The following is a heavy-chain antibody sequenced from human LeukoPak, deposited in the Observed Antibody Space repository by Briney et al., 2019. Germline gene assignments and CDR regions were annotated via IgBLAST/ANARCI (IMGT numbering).Heavy chain of an antibody. D-gene: IGHD3-10*01. CDR2: IKSKTDGGTT. J-gene: IGHJ4*02. Sequence: GGSLRLSCAASGFTFSNAWMSWVRQAPGKGLEWVGRIKSKTDGGTTDYAAPVKGRFTISRDDSKNTLYLQMNSLRAEDTAVYYCTSLGNYGSGSFSFNYWGQGTLVTVSS. V-gene: IGHV3-15*01. CDR3: TSLGNYGSGSFSFNY. CDR1: GFTFSNAW.